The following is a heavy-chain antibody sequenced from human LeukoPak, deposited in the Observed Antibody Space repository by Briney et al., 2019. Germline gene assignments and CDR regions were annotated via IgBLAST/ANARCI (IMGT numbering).Heavy chain of an antibody. CDR1: GFTFDDYA. J-gene: IGHJ6*02. CDR2: ISWNSGSI. CDR3: AKDRKYTVTAGEGYYYGMDV. Sequence: PGRSLRLSCAASGFTFDDYAMHWVRHAPGKGLEWVSGISWNSGSIGYADSVKGRFTISRDNAKNSLYLQMNSLRAEDTALYYCAKDRKYTVTAGEGYYYGMDVWGQGTTVTVSS. V-gene: IGHV3-9*01. D-gene: IGHD4-17*01.